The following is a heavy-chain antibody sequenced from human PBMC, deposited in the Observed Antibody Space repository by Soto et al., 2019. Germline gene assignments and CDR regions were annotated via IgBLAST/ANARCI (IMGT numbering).Heavy chain of an antibody. CDR2: IDQSGTIT. D-gene: IGHD3-10*01. Sequence: EVQLLESGGGLVLPGGSLRLSCAASGFTFSSYAMNWVRQAPGKGLEGVSSIDQSGTITIYGDSVRGRFTISRDNYRNRLYLQLNSLRPKDRAVYYYELVSNSGGTWVRGGHWGQGTLVTVSS. V-gene: IGHV3-23*05. J-gene: IGHJ4*02. CDR3: ELVSNSGGTWVRGGH. CDR1: GFTFSSYA.